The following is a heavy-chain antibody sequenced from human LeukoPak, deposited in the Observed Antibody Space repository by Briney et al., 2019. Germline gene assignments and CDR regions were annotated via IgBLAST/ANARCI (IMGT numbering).Heavy chain of an antibody. CDR1: GFTFSSYA. Sequence: GGSLRLSCAASGFTFSSYAMHWVRQAPGKGLEWVSSISSSSSYIYYADSVKGRFTISRDNAKNSLYLQMNSLRAEDTAVYYCARDSSGYPYPAFYYWGQGTLVTVSS. CDR3: ARDSSGYPYPAFYY. J-gene: IGHJ4*02. V-gene: IGHV3-21*01. CDR2: ISSSSSYI. D-gene: IGHD3-22*01.